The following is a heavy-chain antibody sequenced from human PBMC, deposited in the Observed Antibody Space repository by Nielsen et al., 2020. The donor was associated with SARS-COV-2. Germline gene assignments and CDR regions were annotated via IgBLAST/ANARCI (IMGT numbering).Heavy chain of an antibody. CDR2: IYSGGDT. Sequence: GESLKISCSASGFSFNTYTMHWVRQAPGKGLEWVAVIYSGGDTYYADSVKGRFTISRDNGGNTLYLQVNSLRAEDTAVYYCVREGDGYHSYYYGLDVWGRGTTVTVSS. D-gene: IGHD5-24*01. CDR1: GFSFNTYT. CDR3: VREGDGYHSYYYGLDV. V-gene: IGHV3-66*01. J-gene: IGHJ6*02.